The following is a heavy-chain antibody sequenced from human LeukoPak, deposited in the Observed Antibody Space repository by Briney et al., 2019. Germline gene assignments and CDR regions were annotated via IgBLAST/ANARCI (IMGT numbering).Heavy chain of an antibody. D-gene: IGHD3-3*01. CDR1: GYSISSGYY. Sequence: PSEILSLTCAVSGYSISSGYYWGWIRQPPGKGLEWIGSIYHSGSTYYNPSLKSRVTISVDTSKNQFSLKLSSVTAADTAVYYCARTYYDFWSGYPPTDYWGQGTLVTVSS. V-gene: IGHV4-38-2*01. J-gene: IGHJ4*02. CDR3: ARTYYDFWSGYPPTDY. CDR2: IYHSGST.